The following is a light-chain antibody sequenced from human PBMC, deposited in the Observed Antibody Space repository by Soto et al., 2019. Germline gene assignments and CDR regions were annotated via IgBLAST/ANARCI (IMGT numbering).Light chain of an antibody. CDR1: QSVSSSY. V-gene: IGKV3D-20*02. J-gene: IGKJ5*01. CDR2: GAS. Sequence: PGERATLSCRASQSVSSSYLAWYQQKSGQAPRLLIYGASNRATGIPDRFSGSGSGTDFTLTISRLEPEDVALYYCQQRNNWPITFGQGTRLEIK. CDR3: QQRNNWPIT.